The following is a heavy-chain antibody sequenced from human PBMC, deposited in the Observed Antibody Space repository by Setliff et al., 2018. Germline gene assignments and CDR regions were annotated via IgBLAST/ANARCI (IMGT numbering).Heavy chain of an antibody. CDR2: ISHSANK. CDR1: GGSFSGYY. CDR3: ARESRFGYSGYDCAFDY. V-gene: IGHV4-34*01. Sequence: SETLSLTCAVYGGSFSGYYWVWIRQPPGKGLEWIGGISHSANKYYNPSFRTGVTISVDMSKNQFFLNLDSVTAADTALYYCARESRFGYSGYDCAFDYWGQGMLVTVSS. D-gene: IGHD5-12*01. J-gene: IGHJ4*02.